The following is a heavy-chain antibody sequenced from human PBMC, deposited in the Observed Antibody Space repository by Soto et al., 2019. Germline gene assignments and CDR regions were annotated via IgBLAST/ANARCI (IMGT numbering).Heavy chain of an antibody. V-gene: IGHV3-21*01. CDR2: ISSSSSYI. D-gene: IGHD6-13*01. CDR3: ARPAVGRTPAQLAPYYYYGMDV. J-gene: IGHJ6*02. Sequence: GGSLRLSCAASGFTFSSYSMNWVRQAPGKGLEWVSSISSSSSYIYYADSVKGRFTISRDNAKNSLYLQMNSLRAEDTAVYYCARPAVGRTPAQLAPYYYYGMDVWGQGTTVTVSS. CDR1: GFTFSSYS.